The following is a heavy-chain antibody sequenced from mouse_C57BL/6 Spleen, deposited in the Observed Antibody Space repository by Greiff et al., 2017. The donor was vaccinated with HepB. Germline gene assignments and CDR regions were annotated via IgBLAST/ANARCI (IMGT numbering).Heavy chain of an antibody. CDR3: AARYYGPYAIDY. Sequence: VKLMESGAELVKPGASVKLSCKASGYTFTSYWMHWVKQRPGRGLEWIGRIDPNSGGTKYNEKFKSKDTLTVDKPSSTAYMQLISLTSEDSAVYYCAARYYGPYAIDYWGQGTSVTVSS. CDR2: IDPNSGGT. J-gene: IGHJ4*01. D-gene: IGHD1-1*01. V-gene: IGHV1-72*01. CDR1: GYTFTSYW.